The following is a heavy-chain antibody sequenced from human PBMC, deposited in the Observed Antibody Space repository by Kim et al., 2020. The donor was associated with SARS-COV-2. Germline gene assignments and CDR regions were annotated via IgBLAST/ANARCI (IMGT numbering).Heavy chain of an antibody. Sequence: NRSGGGTNYAQKFQDRVNMAGDTSTNTVYMELSSLRSDDTAVYYCAKEGGHWGQGTLVTVSS. CDR2: NRSGGGT. D-gene: IGHD3-16*01. V-gene: IGHV1-46*01. J-gene: IGHJ4*02. CDR3: AKEGGH.